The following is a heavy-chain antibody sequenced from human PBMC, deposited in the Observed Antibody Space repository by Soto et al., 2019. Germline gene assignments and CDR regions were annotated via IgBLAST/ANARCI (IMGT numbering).Heavy chain of an antibody. D-gene: IGHD5-12*01. Sequence: SETLSLTCTVSSGSVSSGSYYWSWIRQPPGKGLEWIGYIYYSGSTNYNPSLKSRVTISVDTSKNQFSLKLSSVTAADTAVYYCARVLVEMATIIDYWGQGTLVTVSS. J-gene: IGHJ4*02. CDR2: IYYSGST. V-gene: IGHV4-61*01. CDR1: SGSVSSGSYY. CDR3: ARVLVEMATIIDY.